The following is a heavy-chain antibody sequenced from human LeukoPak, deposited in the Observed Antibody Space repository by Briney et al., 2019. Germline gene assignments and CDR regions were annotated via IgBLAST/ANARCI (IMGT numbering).Heavy chain of an antibody. V-gene: IGHV4-4*07. CDR1: GGSISSYY. CDR2: IYTSGST. CDR3: ARVNDYSNRVYYYYMDV. J-gene: IGHJ6*03. D-gene: IGHD4-11*01. Sequence: SETLSLTGTVSGGSISSYYWSWIRQPAGKGLEWIGRIYTSGSTNYNPSLKSRVTMSVDTSKNQFSLKLSSVTAADTAVYYCARVNDYSNRVYYYYMDVWGKGTTVTVSS.